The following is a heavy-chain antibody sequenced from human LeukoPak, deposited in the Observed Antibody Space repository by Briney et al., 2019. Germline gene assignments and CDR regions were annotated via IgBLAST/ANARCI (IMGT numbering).Heavy chain of an antibody. J-gene: IGHJ6*02. V-gene: IGHV3-30-3*01. D-gene: IGHD3-10*01. CDR1: GFTFSSYA. Sequence: GGSLRLSCAASGFTFSSYAMHWVRQAPGKGLEWVAVISYDGSNKYYADSVKGRFTISRDNSKNTLYLQMNSLRAEDTAVYRCARAVPNYGSGSYFRPLYYYYGMDVWGQGTTVTVSS. CDR3: ARAVPNYGSGSYFRPLYYYYGMDV. CDR2: ISYDGSNK.